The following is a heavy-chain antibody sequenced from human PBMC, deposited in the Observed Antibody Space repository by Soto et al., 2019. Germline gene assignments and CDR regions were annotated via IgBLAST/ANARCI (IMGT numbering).Heavy chain of an antibody. CDR2: IGTLGDT. D-gene: IGHD3-10*01. CDR1: GFTFSSYD. V-gene: IGHV3-13*04. Sequence: EVQLVESGGGLVQPGGSLRLSCAASGFTFSSYDMHWVRQAAGKGLEWVSAIGTLGDTYYPGSVKGRFTISREKAKNSLYLQMHRLRAGDTAVYYCARDGTYGSGRGPDWYFDLWGRGTLVTVSS. J-gene: IGHJ2*01. CDR3: ARDGTYGSGRGPDWYFDL.